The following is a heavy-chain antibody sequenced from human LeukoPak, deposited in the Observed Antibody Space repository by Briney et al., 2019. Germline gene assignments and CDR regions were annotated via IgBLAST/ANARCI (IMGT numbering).Heavy chain of an antibody. J-gene: IGHJ4*02. V-gene: IGHV4-61*01. D-gene: IGHD6-19*01. Sequence: SSETLSLTCTVSRGSVSSGSYYWSWIRQPPGKGLEWIGYIYYSGSANYNPSLKSPVTISVDTSKNQFSLKLSSVTAADTAVYYCARAPVSSGWCYFDYWGQGTLVTVSS. CDR1: RGSVSSGSYY. CDR3: ARAPVSSGWCYFDY. CDR2: IYYSGSA.